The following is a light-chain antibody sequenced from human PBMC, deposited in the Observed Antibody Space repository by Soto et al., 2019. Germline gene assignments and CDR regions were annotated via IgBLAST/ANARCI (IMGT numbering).Light chain of an antibody. CDR3: LQYNSYPRT. CDR2: TAS. CDR1: QSLLHSNGYNC. Sequence: MTQSPLSLPVTPGESASISCRSSQSLLHSNGYNCLAWYQQKPGKAPKGLIYTASSLHSGVPSRFSGSGSGTDFTLTISSLQPEDFATYYCLQYNSYPRTFGQGTKVDI. J-gene: IGKJ1*01. V-gene: IGKV1-17*01.